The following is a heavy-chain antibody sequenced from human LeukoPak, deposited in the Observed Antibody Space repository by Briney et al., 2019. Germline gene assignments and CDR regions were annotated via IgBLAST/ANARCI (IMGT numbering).Heavy chain of an antibody. Sequence: GGSLRLSCAASGFTFSSYGMHWVRQAPGKGLEWVAVIWYGGSNKYYADSVKGRFTISRDNSKNTLYLQMNSLRAEDTAVYYCAKDLSTDYYGAKGWGQGTPVTVSS. V-gene: IGHV3-30*02. J-gene: IGHJ4*02. CDR1: GFTFSSYG. D-gene: IGHD3-3*01. CDR2: IWYGGSNK. CDR3: AKDLSTDYYGAKG.